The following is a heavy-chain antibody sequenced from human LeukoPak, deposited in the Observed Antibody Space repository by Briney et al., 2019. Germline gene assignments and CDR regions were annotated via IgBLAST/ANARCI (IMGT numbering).Heavy chain of an antibody. CDR3: ARSQAAAAGPDY. Sequence: GGSLRLSCAASGFTVSSHYMSWVRQAPGKGLEWASVIYSGGSRYYADSVKGRFTISRDNSKNTVYLQVNSLRADDTAVYYCARSQAAAAGPDYWGQGTLVTVSS. CDR1: GFTVSSHY. D-gene: IGHD6-13*01. V-gene: IGHV3-66*01. CDR2: IYSGGSR. J-gene: IGHJ4*02.